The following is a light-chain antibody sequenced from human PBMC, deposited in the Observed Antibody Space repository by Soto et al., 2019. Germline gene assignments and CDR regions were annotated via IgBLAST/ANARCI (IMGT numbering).Light chain of an antibody. CDR2: GSV. CDR1: SSNIGTGYD. Sequence: QSVLTQPPSVSGAPGQGVTISCTGSSSNIGTGYDVHWYQQLPRTAPKLLIYGSVNRPSGVPDRFSASKSGTSASLAITGLRPEDEADYYCQSYDSRLSGYVFGTGTQLTVL. J-gene: IGLJ1*01. CDR3: QSYDSRLSGYV. V-gene: IGLV1-40*01.